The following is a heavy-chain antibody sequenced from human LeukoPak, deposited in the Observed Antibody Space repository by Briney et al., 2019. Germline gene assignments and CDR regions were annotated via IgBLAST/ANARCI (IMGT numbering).Heavy chain of an antibody. Sequence: GGSLRLSCTASGFTFGDYSMSWVRQAPGKGLEWVGFIRSKAYGGTTEYAASVKGRFAISRDDSKSIAYLQMNSLKTEDTAIYYCTRYYYDSSGYYYADYWGQGTLVTVSS. CDR2: IRSKAYGGTT. CDR3: TRYYYDSSGYYYADY. V-gene: IGHV3-49*04. D-gene: IGHD3-22*01. J-gene: IGHJ4*02. CDR1: GFTFGDYS.